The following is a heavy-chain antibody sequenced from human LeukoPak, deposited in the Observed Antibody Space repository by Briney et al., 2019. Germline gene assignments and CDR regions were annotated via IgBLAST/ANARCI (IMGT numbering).Heavy chain of an antibody. D-gene: IGHD5-18*01. CDR3: ARGGTAMVWYYFDY. CDR1: GYSISSGYY. V-gene: IGHV4-38-2*02. Sequence: PSETLSLTCTVSGYSISSGYYWGWIRQPPGKGLEWIGSIYHSGSTYYNPSLKSRVTISVDTSKNQFSLKLSSVTAADTAAYYCARGGTAMVWYYFDYWGQGTLVTVSS. CDR2: IYHSGST. J-gene: IGHJ4*02.